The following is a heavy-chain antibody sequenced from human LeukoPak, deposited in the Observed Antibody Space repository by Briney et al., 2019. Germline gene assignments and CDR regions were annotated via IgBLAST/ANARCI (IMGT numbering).Heavy chain of an antibody. CDR1: RFSFSAYP. V-gene: IGHV3-23*01. Sequence: PGGSLRLSCAASRFSFSAYPMGWVRRAPGRGLEWVSGISAGGDLTFHADPVKGRFTISRDNSKNTLYLQMNSLRAEDTAVYYCAKGLGWIAARHVNYMDVWGKGTTVTVSS. D-gene: IGHD6-6*01. CDR3: AKGLGWIAARHVNYMDV. J-gene: IGHJ6*03. CDR2: ISAGGDLT.